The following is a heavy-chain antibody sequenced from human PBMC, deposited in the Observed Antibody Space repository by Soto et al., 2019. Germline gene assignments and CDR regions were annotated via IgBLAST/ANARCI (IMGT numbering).Heavy chain of an antibody. V-gene: IGHV1-69*06. D-gene: IGHD2-15*01. CDR1: GGTFSSYA. J-gene: IGHJ4*02. CDR2: SIPIFGTA. CDR3: AGMDCSGGSCRLRFDY. Sequence: QVQLVQSGAEVKKPGSSVKVSCKASGGTFSSYAISWVRQAPGQGLERMGGSIPIFGTANYAQKFQGRVTITADKPTRTAYMELSSLRSEDTAVYYCAGMDCSGGSCRLRFDYWGQGTLVTVSS.